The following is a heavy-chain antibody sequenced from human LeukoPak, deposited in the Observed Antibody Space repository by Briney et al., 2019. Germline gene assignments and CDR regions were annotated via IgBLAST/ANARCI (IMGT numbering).Heavy chain of an antibody. D-gene: IGHD2-2*02. CDR2: IYTSGST. V-gene: IGHV4-61*02. Sequence: PSQTLSLTCTVSGGSISSGSYYWSWIRQSAGKGLEWIGRIYTSGSTNYNPSLRSRLTMSIDTSKNQFSLKLSSVTAADTAMYYCALDAGLGYCNSSNCYIHTDNWFDPWGQGTLVTVSS. CDR3: ALDAGLGYCNSSNCYIHTDNWFDP. J-gene: IGHJ5*02. CDR1: GGSISSGSYY.